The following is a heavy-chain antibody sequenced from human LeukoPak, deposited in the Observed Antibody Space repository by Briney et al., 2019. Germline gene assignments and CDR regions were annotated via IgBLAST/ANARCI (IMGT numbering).Heavy chain of an antibody. J-gene: IGHJ6*03. V-gene: IGHV1-46*01. CDR1: GYTFTSYY. CDR2: INPSGGST. D-gene: IGHD6-13*01. CDR3: ARDQIELGDYYYYYYMDV. Sequence: GASVKVSCKASGYTFTSYYMHWVQQAPGQGLEWMGIINPSGGSTSYAQKFQGRVTMTRDMSTSTVYMELSSLRSEDTAVYYCARDQIELGDYYYYYYMDVWGKGTTVTVSS.